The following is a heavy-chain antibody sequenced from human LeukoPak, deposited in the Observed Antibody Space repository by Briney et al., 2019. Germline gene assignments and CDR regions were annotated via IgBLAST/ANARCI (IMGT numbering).Heavy chain of an antibody. CDR2: ISSGSSST. CDR3: ARESRATGYNLFDD. D-gene: IGHD1-26*01. V-gene: IGHV3-11*06. J-gene: IGHJ4*02. CDR1: GFTFSDYY. Sequence: PGGSPRLSCAASGFTFSDYYMSWIRQAPGKGLEWVSYISSGSSSTNFADSVKGRFTISRDNAKNSLYLQMNSLRAEDTAVYYCARESRATGYNLFDDWGQGTLVTVSS.